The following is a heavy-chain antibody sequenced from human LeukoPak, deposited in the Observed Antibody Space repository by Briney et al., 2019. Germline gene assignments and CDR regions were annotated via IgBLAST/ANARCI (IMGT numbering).Heavy chain of an antibody. D-gene: IGHD5-12*01. CDR3: ARASAVATSPFDS. CDR2: ISSSGSTI. J-gene: IGHJ4*02. CDR1: GFTFSSYE. V-gene: IGHV3-48*03. Sequence: GGSLRLSCAASGFTFSSYEMNWVRQAPGKGLEWVSYISSSGSTIYYADSVKGRFTISRDNAKNSLYLQMNSLRAEDTAVYYCARASAVATSPFDSWGQGTLVTVSS.